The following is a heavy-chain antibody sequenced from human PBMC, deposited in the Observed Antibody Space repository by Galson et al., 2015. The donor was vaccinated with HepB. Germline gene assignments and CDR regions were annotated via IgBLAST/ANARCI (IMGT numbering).Heavy chain of an antibody. CDR1: GFTFSDYY. Sequence: SLRLSCAASGFTFSDYYVSWIRQAPGKGLEWVSYISSSGSTIYYADSVKGRFTISRDNAKNSLYLQMNSLRAEDTAVYYCARVRFSNSGWFFFDYWGQGTLVTVSS. CDR2: ISSSGSTI. V-gene: IGHV3-11*01. D-gene: IGHD6-19*01. CDR3: ARVRFSNSGWFFFDY. J-gene: IGHJ4*02.